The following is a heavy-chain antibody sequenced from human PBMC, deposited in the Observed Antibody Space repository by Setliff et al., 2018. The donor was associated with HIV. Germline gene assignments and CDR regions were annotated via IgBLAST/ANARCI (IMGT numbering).Heavy chain of an antibody. Sequence: GGSLRLSCAVSGITFKDHWMTWVRQAPGKGLEWVANMNEDGRERSYVGSVKGRFTSSRDNAKNSLYLQMNSLRVEDTAVYYCTKGHYTTSGWGQGTLVTVSS. D-gene: IGHD2-2*02. CDR2: MNEDGRER. V-gene: IGHV3-7*01. J-gene: IGHJ4*02. CDR3: TKGHYTTSG. CDR1: GITFKDHW.